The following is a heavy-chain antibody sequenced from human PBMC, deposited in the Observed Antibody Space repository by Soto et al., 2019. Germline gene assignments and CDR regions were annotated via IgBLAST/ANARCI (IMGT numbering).Heavy chain of an antibody. J-gene: IGHJ4*02. V-gene: IGHV2-70*11. CDR2: IDWDDGK. Sequence: GSGPTLVNPTQPLTLTCTFSGFSLSTSGMCVSWIRQPPGKALEWLARIDWDDGKYYSTSLKTRLTISKDTSKNKMVLTMTNMDPVDTATFYFARNHLKYYYDSSGYYYDYWGQGTLVTVSS. D-gene: IGHD3-22*01. CDR1: GFSLSTSGMC. CDR3: ARNHLKYYYDSSGYYYDY.